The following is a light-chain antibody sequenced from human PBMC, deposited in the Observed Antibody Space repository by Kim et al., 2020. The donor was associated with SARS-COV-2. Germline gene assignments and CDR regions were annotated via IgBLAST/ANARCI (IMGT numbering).Light chain of an antibody. V-gene: IGLV3-21*04. CDR2: SDR. CDR3: QVWDSNSDHVV. Sequence: APGQTAEITWEGNRIGTKGVHWYQQRPGQAPVVVIYSDRERPSGIPERFSGSNSGGTATLTLSGVEAGDEADYYCQVWDSNSDHVVFGGGTQLTVL. J-gene: IGLJ3*02. CDR1: RIGTKG.